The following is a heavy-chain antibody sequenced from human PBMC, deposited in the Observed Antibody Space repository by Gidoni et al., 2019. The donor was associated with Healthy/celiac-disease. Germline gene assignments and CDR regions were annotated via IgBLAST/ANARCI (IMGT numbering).Heavy chain of an antibody. CDR2: IYYSGGT. CDR3: ARQDYYYDSSGYYDRRGSFDY. V-gene: IGHV4-39*01. CDR1: GGSISSSSYY. J-gene: IGHJ4*02. D-gene: IGHD3-22*01. Sequence: QLQLQESGPGLVKPSETLSLTCTVPGGSISSSSYYWGWIRQPPGKGRDGIGSIYYSGGTYYNPSLKSRVTISVDTSKNQFSLKLSSVTAADTAVYYCARQDYYYDSSGYYDRRGSFDYWGQGTLVTVSS.